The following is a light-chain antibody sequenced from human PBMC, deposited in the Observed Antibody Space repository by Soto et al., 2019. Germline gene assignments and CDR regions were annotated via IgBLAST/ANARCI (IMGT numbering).Light chain of an antibody. V-gene: IGKV3-15*01. CDR1: QSIRGS. Sequence: EIVMTQSPATLSVSPGERATLSCRASQSIRGSLAWYQQKPGQAPRLLIYDASTGATGIPARFSGSGSGTEFTLTISSLQSEDFAVYYCQQYNKWPLTFGGGTKVKFK. CDR2: DAS. J-gene: IGKJ4*01. CDR3: QQYNKWPLT.